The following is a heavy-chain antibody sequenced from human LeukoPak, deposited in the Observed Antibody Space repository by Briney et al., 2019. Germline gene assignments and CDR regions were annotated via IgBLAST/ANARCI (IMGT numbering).Heavy chain of an antibody. D-gene: IGHD3-3*01. CDR2: INNRGET. CDR1: GVSINNGGFY. CDR3: ARGAGLDDFWSGYYGYYMDV. J-gene: IGHJ6*03. V-gene: IGHV4-30-2*01. Sequence: SQTLPLTCSVSGVSINNGGFYWSWLRQPPGKGLEWIGYINNRGETYSNPSLGSRVSISVDRSKSQFSLNVISVTAADTAVYYCARGAGLDDFWSGYYGYYMDVWGKGTTVTVSS.